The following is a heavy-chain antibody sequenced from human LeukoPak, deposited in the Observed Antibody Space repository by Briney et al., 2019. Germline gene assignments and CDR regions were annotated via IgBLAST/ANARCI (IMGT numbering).Heavy chain of an antibody. CDR1: GFTFSGYA. D-gene: IGHD3-22*01. Sequence: GGSLRLSCAASGFTFSGYAMTWVRQAPGKGQEWVSSITGSGDYTYYIDSVKGRFTIPRDNSKNILYLQMNSLRGEDTALYYCAKDGLYYDGSAHVYYFDYWGQGTLVAVSS. CDR3: AKDGLYYDGSAHVYYFDY. J-gene: IGHJ4*02. V-gene: IGHV3-23*01. CDR2: ITGSGDYT.